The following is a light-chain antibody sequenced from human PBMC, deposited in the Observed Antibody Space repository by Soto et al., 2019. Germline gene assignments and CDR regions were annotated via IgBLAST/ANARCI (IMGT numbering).Light chain of an antibody. CDR1: QGISTY. CDR2: AAS. CDR3: QRYDSAQGFT. J-gene: IGKJ3*01. Sequence: DIQMTQSPSSLSASVGDRVTITCRASQGISTYLAWYQQKPGKVPKLLIYAASTLQSGVPSRISGSGSGTDFTLTISSLQPEDVATYYCQRYDSAQGFTFGPGTKVDI. V-gene: IGKV1-27*01.